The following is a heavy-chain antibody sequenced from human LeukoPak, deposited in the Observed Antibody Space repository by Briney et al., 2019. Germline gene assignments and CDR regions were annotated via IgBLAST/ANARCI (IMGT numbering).Heavy chain of an antibody. CDR1: GFTFSSYA. CDR2: ISGSGGST. V-gene: IGHV3-23*01. D-gene: IGHD6-19*01. CDR3: AKVGGPAVAGTGVSSWFDP. J-gene: IGHJ5*02. Sequence: GGSLRLSCAASGFTFSSYAMSWVRQAPGKGLEWVSAISGSGGSTYYADSVKGRFTISRDNSKNTLYLQMNSLRAEDTAVYYCAKVGGPAVAGTGVSSWFDPWGQGTLVTVS.